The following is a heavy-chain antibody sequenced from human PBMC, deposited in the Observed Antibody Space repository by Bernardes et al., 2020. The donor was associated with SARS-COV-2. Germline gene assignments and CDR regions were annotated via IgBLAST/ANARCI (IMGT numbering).Heavy chain of an antibody. CDR2: IHYSGST. Sequence: SETLPLTCTVPDGSISSSSYYWSWLRQPQGKKLEWIGSIHYSGSTYYNASLRGRVIISIDTSRNQFSLRLSSVTASDTAVYYCARDYVRFDYWGQGILVTVSS. CDR1: DGSISSSSYY. V-gene: IGHV4-39*02. J-gene: IGHJ4*02. CDR3: ARDYVRFDY. D-gene: IGHD3-16*01.